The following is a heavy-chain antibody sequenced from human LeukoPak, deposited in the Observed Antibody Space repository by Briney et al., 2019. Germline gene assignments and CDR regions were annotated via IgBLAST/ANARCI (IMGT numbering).Heavy chain of an antibody. V-gene: IGHV1-69*13. Sequence: SVKVSCKASGGTFSSYAISWVRQAPGQGLEWMGGIIPIFGTANYAQKFQGRVTITADESTSTAYMELSSLRSEDTAVYYCARQMGESTNFDNWGQGTLVTVSS. D-gene: IGHD2-2*01. J-gene: IGHJ4*02. CDR2: IIPIFGTA. CDR3: ARQMGESTNFDN. CDR1: GGTFSSYA.